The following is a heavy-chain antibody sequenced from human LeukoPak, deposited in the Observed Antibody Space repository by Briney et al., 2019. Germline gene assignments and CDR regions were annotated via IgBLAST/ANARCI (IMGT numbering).Heavy chain of an antibody. V-gene: IGHV3-23*01. CDR1: GFTFSSYA. J-gene: IGHJ5*02. CDR3: ASQRNQYCSSNSCYPP. Sequence: GGSLRLSCAASGFTFSSYAMSWVRQAPGKGLEWVSAISGSGGSTYYADSVKGRFTISRDNSKNTLYLQMNSLRAEDTAVYYCASQRNQYCSSNSCYPPWGQGTLVTVSS. CDR2: ISGSGGST. D-gene: IGHD2-2*01.